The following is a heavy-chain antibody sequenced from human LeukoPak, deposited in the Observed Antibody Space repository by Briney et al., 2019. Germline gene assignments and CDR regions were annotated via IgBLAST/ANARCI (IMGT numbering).Heavy chain of an antibody. CDR3: AATVTTRPNAFDI. CDR2: IYYSGST. V-gene: IGHV4-59*01. D-gene: IGHD4-17*01. Sequence: PPETLSLTCTVSGGSISSYYWSWIRQPPGKGLEWIGYIYYSGSTNYNPSLKSRVTISVDTSKNQFSLKLSSVTAADTAVYYCAATVTTRPNAFDIWGQGTMVTVSS. J-gene: IGHJ3*02. CDR1: GGSISSYY.